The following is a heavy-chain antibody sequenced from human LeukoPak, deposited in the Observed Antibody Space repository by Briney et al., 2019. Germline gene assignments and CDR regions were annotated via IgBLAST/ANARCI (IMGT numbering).Heavy chain of an antibody. CDR3: AKDNFGVLKGPYFDY. J-gene: IGHJ4*02. V-gene: IGHV3-23*01. CDR2: ISGRGGST. D-gene: IGHD3-3*01. CDR1: GFTLSSYA. Sequence: GSLRLSCAASGFTLSSYAMSWVRQAPGKGLEWVSAISGRGGSTYYADSVKGRFTISRDNSKNTLYLQMSSLRAEDTAVYYCAKDNFGVLKGPYFDYWGQGTLVTVSS.